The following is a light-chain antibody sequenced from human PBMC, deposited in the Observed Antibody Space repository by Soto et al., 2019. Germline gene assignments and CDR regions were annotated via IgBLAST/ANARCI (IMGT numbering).Light chain of an antibody. Sequence: EIVLTQSPGTLSLSPGERATLSCRASQSVSSNYLGWYQQKPGQAPRLLIYGASSRATGIPDRFSGSGSGTDFTLTISRLEPEDFAVYYCQQYNDWPPETFGQGTKVEIK. J-gene: IGKJ1*01. CDR2: GAS. V-gene: IGKV3-20*01. CDR3: QQYNDWPPET. CDR1: QSVSSNY.